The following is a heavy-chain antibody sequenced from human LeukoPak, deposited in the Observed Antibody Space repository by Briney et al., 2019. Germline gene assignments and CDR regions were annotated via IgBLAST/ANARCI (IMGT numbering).Heavy chain of an antibody. CDR3: ARHNRITGTTEYYFDY. J-gene: IGHJ4*02. D-gene: IGHD1-7*01. CDR2: IWYDGSNK. V-gene: IGHV3-33*01. CDR1: GFTFSSYG. Sequence: GGSLRLSCAASGFTFSSYGMHWVRQAPGKGLEWVAVIWYDGSNKYYADSVKGRFTISRDNSKNTLYLQMNSLRAEDTAMYYCARHNRITGTTEYYFDYWGQGTLVTVSS.